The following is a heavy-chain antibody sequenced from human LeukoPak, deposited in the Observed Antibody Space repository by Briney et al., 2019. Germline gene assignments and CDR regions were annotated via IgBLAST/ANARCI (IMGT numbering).Heavy chain of an antibody. CDR2: IYYSGST. D-gene: IGHD1-26*01. V-gene: IGHV4-39*01. CDR3: ATPYSGGYHGLDI. CDR1: GGSISSNKYY. J-gene: IGHJ3*02. Sequence: SETLSLACTVSGGSISSNKYYWGWIRQPPGKGLEWMGSIYYSGSTYYNPSLKSRVTISVDTSKNQFSLKLSSVTAADTAVYYCATPYSGGYHGLDIWGQGTVVTVSS.